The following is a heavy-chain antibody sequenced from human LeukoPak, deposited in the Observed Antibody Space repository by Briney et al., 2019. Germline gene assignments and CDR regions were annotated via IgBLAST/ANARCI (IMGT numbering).Heavy chain of an antibody. J-gene: IGHJ4*02. Sequence: PSETLSLTCAVYGGSFSGYYWSWMRQPPGKGLEWIGEMNHSGSTNYNPSLKSRVTISVDTSKNQFSLKLSSVTAADTAIYYCARDNYSGSRYFDHWGQGTLVTVSS. CDR2: MNHSGST. CDR3: ARDNYSGSRYFDH. V-gene: IGHV4-34*01. CDR1: GGSFSGYY. D-gene: IGHD1-26*01.